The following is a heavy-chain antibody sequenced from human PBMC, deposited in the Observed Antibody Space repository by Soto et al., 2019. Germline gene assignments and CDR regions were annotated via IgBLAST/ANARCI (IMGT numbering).Heavy chain of an antibody. CDR1: GGSISSYY. CDR2: IYYSGST. CDR3: ARRYGGNLDY. Sequence: QVQLQESGPGLVKPSETLFLTCTVSGGSISSYYWSWIRQPPGKGLEWIGYIYYSGSTNYNPSLKSRFTISVDTSKNQCSLKLSSVTAAYTAVYYCARRYGGNLDYWGQGTLVTVSS. J-gene: IGHJ4*02. D-gene: IGHD2-15*01. V-gene: IGHV4-59*08.